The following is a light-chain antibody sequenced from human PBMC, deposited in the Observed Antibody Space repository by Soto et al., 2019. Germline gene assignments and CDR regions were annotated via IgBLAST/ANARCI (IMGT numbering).Light chain of an antibody. J-gene: IGKJ1*01. CDR3: QQSYSTPRT. CDR1: QSIGIF. CDR2: DAS. Sequence: DIQMTQSPSSLSASVGDRVIITCRASQSIGIFLNWYQQRPGKAPNLLIYDASALQSGVPSRFSGSGSGTDFTLSVSSLQPEDFATYYCQQSYSTPRTFGQGTKVDI. V-gene: IGKV1-39*01.